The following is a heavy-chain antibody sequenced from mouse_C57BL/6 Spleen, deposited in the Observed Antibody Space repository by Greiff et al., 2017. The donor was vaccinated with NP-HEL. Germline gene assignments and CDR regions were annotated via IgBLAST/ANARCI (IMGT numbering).Heavy chain of an antibody. Sequence: EVNVVESGGGLVKPGGSLKLSCAASGFTFSDYGMHWVRQAPEKGLEWVAYISSGSSTIYYADTVKGRFTISRDNAKNTLFLQMTSLRSEDTAMYYCARTYEGYAMDYWGQGTSVTVSS. CDR3: ARTYEGYAMDY. CDR2: ISSGSSTI. J-gene: IGHJ4*01. CDR1: GFTFSDYG. D-gene: IGHD2-14*01. V-gene: IGHV5-17*01.